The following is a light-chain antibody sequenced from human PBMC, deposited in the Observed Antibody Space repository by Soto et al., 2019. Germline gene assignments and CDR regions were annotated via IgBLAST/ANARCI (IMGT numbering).Light chain of an antibody. J-gene: IGLJ2*01. CDR3: SSYAGSNNFVV. CDR1: SSDVGAYSY. CDR2: EVS. Sequence: QSVLTQPPSASGSPGQSVTISCTGTSSDVGAYSYVSWYQQHPGKAPKLMIYEVSKRPSGVPDRFSGSKSGNTASLTFSGLQAEDEADYYCSSYAGSNNFVVFGGGTKLTVL. V-gene: IGLV2-8*01.